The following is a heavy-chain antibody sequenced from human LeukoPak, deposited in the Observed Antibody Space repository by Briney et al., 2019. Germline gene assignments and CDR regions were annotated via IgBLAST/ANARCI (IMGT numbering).Heavy chain of an antibody. CDR3: ASLSSGAAFDV. Sequence: SETLSLTCTVSGAYISNYYWTWVRQPAAQGLEWIGRLHASESTIYNPSLKSRVTMSLDTSKDQFSLTLTSVTAADSAVYYCASLSSGAAFDVWGQGQWSPSHQ. J-gene: IGHJ3*01. V-gene: IGHV4-4*07. CDR2: LHASEST. D-gene: IGHD3-22*01. CDR1: GAYISNYY.